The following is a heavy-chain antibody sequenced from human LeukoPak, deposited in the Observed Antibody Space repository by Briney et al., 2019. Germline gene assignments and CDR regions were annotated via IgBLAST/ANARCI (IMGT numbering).Heavy chain of an antibody. J-gene: IGHJ5*02. CDR2: IWYDGSNK. CDR3: ARADYQLLSPSYNWFDP. D-gene: IGHD2-2*01. Sequence: PGRSLRLSCAASGFTFSSYGMHWVRQAPGKGLEWVAVIWYDGSNKYYADSVKGRFTISRDNSKNTLYLQMNSLRAEDTAVYYCARADYQLLSPSYNWFDPWGQGTLATVSS. CDR1: GFTFSSYG. V-gene: IGHV3-33*01.